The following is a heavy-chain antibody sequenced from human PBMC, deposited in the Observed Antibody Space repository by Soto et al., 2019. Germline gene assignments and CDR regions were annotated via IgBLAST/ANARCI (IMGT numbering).Heavy chain of an antibody. CDR1: GFTFSSYA. V-gene: IGHV3-30-3*01. CDR3: ARDRGVKFDD. J-gene: IGHJ4*02. Sequence: GGSLRLSCAASGFTFSSYAMHWVRQAPGKGLEWVAVISYDGSNKYYADSVKGRFTISRDNSKNTLYLQMNSLRAEDTAVYYCARDRGVKFDDWGQGTLVTVSS. D-gene: IGHD3-10*01. CDR2: ISYDGSNK.